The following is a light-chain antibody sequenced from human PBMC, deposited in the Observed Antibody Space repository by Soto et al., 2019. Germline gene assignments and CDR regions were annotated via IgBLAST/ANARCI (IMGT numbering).Light chain of an antibody. CDR3: HQYNNWPLT. V-gene: IGKV3-15*01. Sequence: EIVMTHSPATLSVSPGEGATLSCRASQTVSSNLTWYQQKPGQAPRLLIYGASTRGTGIPSRFSGSGSGTEFTLTISSLQSEDFAVYYCHQYNNWPLTFGGGTKVEIK. J-gene: IGKJ4*01. CDR2: GAS. CDR1: QTVSSN.